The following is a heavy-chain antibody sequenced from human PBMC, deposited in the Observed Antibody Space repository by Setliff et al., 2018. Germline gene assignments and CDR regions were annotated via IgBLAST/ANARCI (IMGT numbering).Heavy chain of an antibody. CDR3: ARSPANGGHDAFDI. CDR2: ISPRSIYI. CDR1: GFTFSNYS. Sequence: GGSLRLSCAASGFTFSNYSMSWVRQAPGKGLEWVSSISPRSIYIYYADSVRGRFTISRDNAQNSLYLQMNTLGAEDTAVYYCARSPANGGHDAFDIWGQGTMVTVSS. J-gene: IGHJ3*02. D-gene: IGHD6-25*01. V-gene: IGHV3-21*01.